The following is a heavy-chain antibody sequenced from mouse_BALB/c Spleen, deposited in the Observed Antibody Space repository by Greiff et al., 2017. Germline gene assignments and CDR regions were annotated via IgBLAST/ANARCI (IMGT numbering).Heavy chain of an antibody. D-gene: IGHD1-1*01. CDR1: GSTFTSYW. J-gene: IGHJ3*01. CDR2: IYPGNSDT. V-gene: IGHV1-5*01. CDR3: TRGDYYGRSWFAY. Sequence: EVQLQQSGTVLARPGASVKMSCKASGSTFTSYWMHWVKQRPGQGLEWIGAIYPGNSDTSYNQKFKGKAKLTAVTSTSTAYMELSSLTNEDSAVYYCTRGDYYGRSWFAYWGQGTLVTVSA.